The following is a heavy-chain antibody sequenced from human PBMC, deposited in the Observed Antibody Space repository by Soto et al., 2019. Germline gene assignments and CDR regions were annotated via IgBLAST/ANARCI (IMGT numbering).Heavy chain of an antibody. CDR2: IYYNGST. D-gene: IGHD3-3*01. V-gene: IGHV4-30-4*01. CDR3: ARDNYDYDLYYFDY. Sequence: PSETLSLTCTVSGGSISSGDSYWSWIRQPPGKGLEWIGYIYYNGSTSYNPSLKSRVAISVDTSKSQFSLKLSSVTAADTAVYYCARDNYDYDLYYFDYWGQGTLVTSPQ. J-gene: IGHJ4*02. CDR1: GGSISSGDSY.